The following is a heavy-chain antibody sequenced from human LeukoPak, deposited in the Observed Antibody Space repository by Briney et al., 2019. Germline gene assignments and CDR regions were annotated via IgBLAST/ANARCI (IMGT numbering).Heavy chain of an antibody. Sequence: GGSLRLSCAASAFTVSWNYMIWVRQAPGKGLEWVSVIFSGGSTYYADSVKGRFTISRDSSKNTLYLQMNSLRAEDTAVYYCASLELTYSSGWYYFNSWGQGTLVTVSS. CDR3: ASLELTYSSGWYYFNS. D-gene: IGHD6-19*01. CDR2: IFSGGST. J-gene: IGHJ4*02. V-gene: IGHV3-53*01. CDR1: AFTVSWNY.